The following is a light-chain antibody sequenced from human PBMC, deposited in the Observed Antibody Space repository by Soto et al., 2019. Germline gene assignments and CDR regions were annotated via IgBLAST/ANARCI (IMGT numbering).Light chain of an antibody. CDR3: KSYVSSATYV. CDR1: SSDVGGYNF. Sequence: QSALTQPASVSGSPGQSITISCTGTSSDVGGYNFVSWYQQYPGRAPKLLIYDVSNRPSGVSNRFYGSKSGNTASLTISGLQAEDEADYYCKSYVSSATYVFGTGTKLTVL. CDR2: DVS. V-gene: IGLV2-14*03. J-gene: IGLJ1*01.